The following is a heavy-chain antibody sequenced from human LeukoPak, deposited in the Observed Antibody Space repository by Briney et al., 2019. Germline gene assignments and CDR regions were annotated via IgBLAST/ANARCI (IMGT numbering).Heavy chain of an antibody. CDR3: ARSVDPDDYYYYYMDV. CDR2: ISAYNGNT. D-gene: IGHD1-14*01. J-gene: IGHJ6*03. Sequence: ASVKVSCKASGYTFTSYGISWVRQAPGQGLEWMGWISAYNGNTNYAQKLQGRVTMITDTSTSTAYMELRSLRSDDTAVYYCARSVDPDDYYYYYMDVWGKGTTVTVSS. CDR1: GYTFTSYG. V-gene: IGHV1-18*01.